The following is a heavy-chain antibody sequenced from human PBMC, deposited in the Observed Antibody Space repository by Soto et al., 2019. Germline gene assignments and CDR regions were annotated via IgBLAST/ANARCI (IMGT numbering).Heavy chain of an antibody. D-gene: IGHD5-12*01. CDR2: ISHDNGNT. Sequence: QVQLVQSGGEVKKPGASVKVSCKASGYTFTIYGINWVRQAPGQGLEWMGWISHDNGNTNYAQKLQGRVTMTTDTSTSTAYMELRSLRSEDTAVYYCARALGYSGYAGMDVWVQGTTVTVSS. CDR1: GYTFTIYG. CDR3: ARALGYSGYAGMDV. V-gene: IGHV1-18*01. J-gene: IGHJ6*02.